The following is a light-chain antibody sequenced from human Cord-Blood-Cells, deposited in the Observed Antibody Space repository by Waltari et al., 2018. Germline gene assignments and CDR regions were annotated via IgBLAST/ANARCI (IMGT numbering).Light chain of an antibody. J-gene: IGLJ1*01. V-gene: IGLV2-14*01. CDR1: SGAVGGYKY. CDR2: EVS. Sequence: QSALSQPASGSGSPGRSIPLACTRTSGAVGGYKYVSWYQQHPGKAPKLMIDEVSNRPSGVSNRFSGSKTGNTASLTISGLQAEDEADYYCSSYTSSSTLDVVGTGTKVTVL. CDR3: SSYTSSSTLDV.